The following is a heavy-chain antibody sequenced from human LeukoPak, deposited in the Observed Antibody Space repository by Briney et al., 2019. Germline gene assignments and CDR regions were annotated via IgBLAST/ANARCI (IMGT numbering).Heavy chain of an antibody. CDR2: ITWDAGSA. CDR1: GFTFDDYA. CDR3: AKGGISVASSKYYYMGV. V-gene: IGHV3-43D*03. Sequence: GGSLRLSCAASGFTFDDYAMHWVRQAPGKALEWVSLITWDAGSAYYADSVKGRFTISRDNSKYSLFLQMNSLRAEDTALYYCAKGGISVASSKYYYMGVWGKGTTVTVSS. J-gene: IGHJ6*03. D-gene: IGHD1-14*01.